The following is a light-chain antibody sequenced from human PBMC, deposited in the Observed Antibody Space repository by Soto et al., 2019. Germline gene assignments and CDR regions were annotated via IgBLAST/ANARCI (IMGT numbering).Light chain of an antibody. CDR3: QQSDSLLIT. V-gene: IGKV1-33*01. Sequence: DIQMTQSPSSLSASVGDRVTITSRASQDISNYLNWYQQRPGKAPKLLIYDASNLERGVPSRFSGTRSGTHFTFAITSLQPEDVATYYCQQSDSLLITFGQGTRLEI. CDR2: DAS. J-gene: IGKJ5*01. CDR1: QDISNY.